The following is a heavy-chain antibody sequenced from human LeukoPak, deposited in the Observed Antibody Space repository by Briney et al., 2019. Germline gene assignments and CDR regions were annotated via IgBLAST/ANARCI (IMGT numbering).Heavy chain of an antibody. D-gene: IGHD2-2*01. CDR3: ASTYCSSTSCYWEDAFDI. Sequence: GGSLRLSCAASGFTVSSNYMSWVRQAPGKGLEWVSVIYSGGSTYYADSVKGRFTISRDNSKNTLYLQMNSLRAEDTAVYYCASTYCSSTSCYWEDAFDIWGQGTMVTVSS. CDR1: GFTVSSNY. CDR2: IYSGGST. J-gene: IGHJ3*02. V-gene: IGHV3-53*01.